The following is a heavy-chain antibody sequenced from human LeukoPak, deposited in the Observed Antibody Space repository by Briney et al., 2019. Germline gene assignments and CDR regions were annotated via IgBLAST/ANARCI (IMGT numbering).Heavy chain of an antibody. CDR2: ISAYNGNT. D-gene: IGHD2-2*01. CDR3: ATQYCSSTSCYVFWFDP. J-gene: IGHJ5*02. V-gene: IGHV1-18*01. CDR1: GYTFTSYG. Sequence: ASVKVSCKASGYTFTSYGISWVRQAPGQGLEWMGWISAYNGNTNYAQKLQGRVTMTTDTSTSTAYMELRSLRSDDTAVYYCATQYCSSTSCYVFWFDPWGQGTLVTVSS.